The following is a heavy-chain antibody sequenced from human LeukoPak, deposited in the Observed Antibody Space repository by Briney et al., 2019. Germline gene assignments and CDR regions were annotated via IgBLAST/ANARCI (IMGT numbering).Heavy chain of an antibody. D-gene: IGHD3-9*01. V-gene: IGHV5-51*01. CDR3: ARRGPAGYYGLNTFTY. J-gene: IGHJ4*02. Sequence: GESLKISCKGSGYSFTSYWIGWVRQMPGKGLEWMGIIYPGDSDTRYSPSFQGQVTISADKSISTAYLQWSSLQASDTAMSYCARRGPAGYYGLNTFTYGGQGTLSPSPQ. CDR1: GYSFTSYW. CDR2: IYPGDSDT.